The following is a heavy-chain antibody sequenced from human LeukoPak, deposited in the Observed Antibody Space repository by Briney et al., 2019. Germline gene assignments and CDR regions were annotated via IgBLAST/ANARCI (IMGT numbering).Heavy chain of an antibody. D-gene: IGHD5-24*01. CDR2: INPNSGGT. Sequence: ASVKVSCKASGYTFTGYYMHWVRQAPGQGLEWMGWINPNSGGTNYAQKFQGRVTMTRDTSISTAYMELSRLRSDDTAVYYCARGPLMAEPYYFDYWGQGTLVTVSS. CDR3: ARGPLMAEPYYFDY. V-gene: IGHV1-2*02. J-gene: IGHJ4*02. CDR1: GYTFTGYY.